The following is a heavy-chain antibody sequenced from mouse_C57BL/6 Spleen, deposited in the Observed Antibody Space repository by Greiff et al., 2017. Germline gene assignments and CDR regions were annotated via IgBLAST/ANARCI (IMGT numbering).Heavy chain of an antibody. CDR3: ARAHYYGSSYSDFDV. J-gene: IGHJ1*03. CDR1: GYTFTSYW. CDR2: IDPSDSYT. V-gene: IGHV1-59*01. D-gene: IGHD1-1*01. Sequence: QVQLQQPGAELVRPGTSVKLSCKASGYTFTSYWLHWVKQRPGQGLEWIGVIDPSDSYTNYNQTFKGKATLTVDTSSSTAYMQLSSLTSEDSAVYYCARAHYYGSSYSDFDVWGTGTTVTVSS.